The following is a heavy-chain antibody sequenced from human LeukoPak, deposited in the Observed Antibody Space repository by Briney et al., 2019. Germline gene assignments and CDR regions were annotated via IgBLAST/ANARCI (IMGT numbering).Heavy chain of an antibody. CDR3: ARDLRYFDWSPTYYFDY. V-gene: IGHV4-38-2*02. Sequence: SETLSLTCTVSGYSISSGYYWGWIRQPPGKGLEWIGSIYHSGSTYYNPSLKSRVTISVDTSKNQFSLKLSSVTAADTAVYYCARDLRYFDWSPTYYFDYWGQGTLVTVSS. CDR2: IYHSGST. D-gene: IGHD3-9*01. CDR1: GYSISSGYY. J-gene: IGHJ4*02.